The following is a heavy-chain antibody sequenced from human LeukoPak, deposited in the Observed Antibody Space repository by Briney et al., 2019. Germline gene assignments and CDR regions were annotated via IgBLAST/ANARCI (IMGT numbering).Heavy chain of an antibody. V-gene: IGHV4-34*01. CDR1: GGSFSGYY. CDR3: ARAAGRESY. D-gene: IGHD3-10*01. J-gene: IGHJ4*02. CDR2: INHSGST. Sequence: SETLSLTCAVYGGSFSGYYWSWIRQPPGKGLEWIGEINHSGSTNYNPSLKSRVTISVDTSKNQFSLKLNSVTAADTAVYYCARAAGRESYWGQGTLVTVSS.